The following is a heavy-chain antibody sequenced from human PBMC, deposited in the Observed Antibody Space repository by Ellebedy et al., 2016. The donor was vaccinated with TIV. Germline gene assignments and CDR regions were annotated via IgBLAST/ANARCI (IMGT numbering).Heavy chain of an antibody. D-gene: IGHD7-27*01. Sequence: AASVKVSCKASGYSFTTFTIHWVRQAPGQRLEWMGWINAGNGNTKYSQKFQGRVTITRDTSASTAYMELRSLRSEDTAVYYCATGSGLWGQGTLVTVSS. V-gene: IGHV1-3*01. CDR3: ATGSGL. CDR2: INAGNGNT. CDR1: GYSFTTFT. J-gene: IGHJ4*02.